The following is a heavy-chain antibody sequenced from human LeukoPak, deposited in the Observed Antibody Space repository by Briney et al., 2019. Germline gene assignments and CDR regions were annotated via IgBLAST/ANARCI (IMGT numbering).Heavy chain of an antibody. Sequence: GASVKVSCKASGYTFTGYYMHWVRQAPGQGLEWMGGIIPIFGTANYAQKFQGRVTITADESTSTAYMELSSLRSEDTAVYYCARSAVAGNSIFDYWGQGTLVTVSS. CDR2: IIPIFGTA. J-gene: IGHJ4*02. CDR3: ARSAVAGNSIFDY. V-gene: IGHV1-69*13. CDR1: GYTFTGYY. D-gene: IGHD6-19*01.